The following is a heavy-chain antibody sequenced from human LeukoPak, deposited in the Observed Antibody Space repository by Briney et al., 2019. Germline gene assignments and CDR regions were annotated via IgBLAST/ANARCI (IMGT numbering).Heavy chain of an antibody. CDR2: INPSGGST. Sequence: GASVKASCKASGYTFTSYYMHWVRQAPGQGLEWMGIINPSGGSTSYAQKFQGRVTMTRDTSTSTVYMELSSLRSEDTAVYYCARGGDIVVVPAASRFDYWGQGTLVTVSS. D-gene: IGHD2-2*01. CDR3: ARGGDIVVVPAASRFDY. V-gene: IGHV1-46*01. CDR1: GYTFTSYY. J-gene: IGHJ4*02.